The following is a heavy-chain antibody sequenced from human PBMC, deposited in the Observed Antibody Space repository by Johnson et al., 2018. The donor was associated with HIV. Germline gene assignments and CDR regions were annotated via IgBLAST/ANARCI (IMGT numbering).Heavy chain of an antibody. J-gene: IGHJ3*02. CDR1: GFTFDDYA. Sequence: VQLVESGGGLVQPGRSLRLSCAASGFTFDDYAMHWVRPAPGKGLEWVSGISWNSGSIAYADSVKGRFTISRDNAKNSLYLQMNSLRVEDTALYYCAKDNRMRVVVGAFDIWGQGTMVTVSS. D-gene: IGHD3-22*01. V-gene: IGHV3-9*01. CDR2: ISWNSGSI. CDR3: AKDNRMRVVVGAFDI.